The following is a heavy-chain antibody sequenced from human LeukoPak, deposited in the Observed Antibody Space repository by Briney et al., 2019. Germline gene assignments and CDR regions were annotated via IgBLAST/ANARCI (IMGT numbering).Heavy chain of an antibody. V-gene: IGHV1-18*01. J-gene: IGHJ4*02. CDR2: ISAYNGNT. CDR3: ARGVEGYCSSTTCQPGY. Sequence: ASVKVSCKASGYTFTSYGISWVRQAPGQGLEWMGWISAYNGNTNYEQKLQGRVTMTTDTSTSTAYMELRSLRSDDTAVYYCARGVEGYCSSTTCQPGYWGQGTLVTVSS. CDR1: GYTFTSYG. D-gene: IGHD2-2*01.